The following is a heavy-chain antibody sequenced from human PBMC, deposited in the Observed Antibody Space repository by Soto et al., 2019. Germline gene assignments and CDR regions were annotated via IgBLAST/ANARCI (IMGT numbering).Heavy chain of an antibody. CDR1: GYTFTSYG. Sequence: QVQLVQSGAEVNKPGASVKVSCKASGYTFTSYGISWVRQAPGQGLEWMGWNSAYNGNTNYAQKLQGRVTMTTDTSTSKAYMELRRLRSDDTAVYYCARGLVARHHYYYYGLDVWGQGTTVTVSS. CDR2: NSAYNGNT. V-gene: IGHV1-18*01. CDR3: ARGLVARHHYYYYGLDV. J-gene: IGHJ6*02. D-gene: IGHD2-8*02.